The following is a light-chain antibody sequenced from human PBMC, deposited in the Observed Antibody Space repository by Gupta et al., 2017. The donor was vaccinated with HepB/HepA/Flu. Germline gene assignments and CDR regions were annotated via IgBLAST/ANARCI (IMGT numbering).Light chain of an antibody. V-gene: IGKV1-39*01. CDR1: QSVSSY. J-gene: IGKJ1*01. CDR3: QQSYSTPRT. CDR2: AAS. Sequence: IQMTQSPSSLSASVGDRITITCRASQSVSSYLNWYQQKPGKAPKLLIYAASSLQSGVPSRFSGSGSGTDFTLTIGSLQHEDFATYYCQQSYSTPRTFGQGTKVEIK.